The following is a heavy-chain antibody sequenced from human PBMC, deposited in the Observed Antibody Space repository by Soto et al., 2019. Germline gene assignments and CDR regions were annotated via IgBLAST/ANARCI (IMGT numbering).Heavy chain of an antibody. V-gene: IGHV1-2*04. CDR3: ARASKSTTHDFDY. CDR1: GYTFTGYY. CDR2: INPNSGVT. D-gene: IGHD1-1*01. Sequence: ASVKVSCKASGYTFTGYYIHWVRQAPGQGLEWMGWINPNSGVTNYAQKFQGWVAMTRVTSISTAYMELSSLRSDDTAVYYCARASKSTTHDFDYWGQGTLVTVSS. J-gene: IGHJ4*02.